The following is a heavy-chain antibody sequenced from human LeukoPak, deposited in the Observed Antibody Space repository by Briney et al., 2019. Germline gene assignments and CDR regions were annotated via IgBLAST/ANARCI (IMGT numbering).Heavy chain of an antibody. Sequence: ASVKVSCKASGYTFTGYYMHWVRQAPGQGLEWMGWINPNSGGTNYAQKFQGRVTMTRDTSISTAYMELSRLRSDDTAVYHCARPGYSSGWYFYLGYWGQGTLVTVSS. CDR1: GYTFTGYY. D-gene: IGHD6-13*01. V-gene: IGHV1-2*02. CDR3: ARPGYSSGWYFYLGY. CDR2: INPNSGGT. J-gene: IGHJ4*02.